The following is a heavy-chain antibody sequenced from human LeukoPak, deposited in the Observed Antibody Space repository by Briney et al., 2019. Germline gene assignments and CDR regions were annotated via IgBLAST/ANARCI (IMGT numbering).Heavy chain of an antibody. V-gene: IGHV3-53*01. CDR1: GFTVSSNY. CDR2: IYSGGST. D-gene: IGHD4-23*01. CDR3: ARDGDTVLTRGYYYYMDV. J-gene: IGHJ6*03. Sequence: TGGSLRLSCAASGFTVSSNYMSWVRQAPGKGLEWGSIIYSGGSTFYADSVMGGFTISRDNSKNTLYLQMNSMRAEDTALYYCARDGDTVLTRGYYYYMDVWGKGTTVTVSS.